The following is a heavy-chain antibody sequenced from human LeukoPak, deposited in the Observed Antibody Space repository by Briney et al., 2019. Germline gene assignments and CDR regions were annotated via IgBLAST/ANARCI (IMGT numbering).Heavy chain of an antibody. CDR1: GGSISSSSYY. CDR3: ARHSASYYAPFDY. Sequence: SETLSLTCTVSGGSISSSSYYWGWIRQPPGKGLEWIGSIYYSGSTYYNPSLKSRVTISVDTSKNQFSLKLSSVTAAGTAVYYCARHSASYYAPFDYWGQGTLVTVSS. D-gene: IGHD1-26*01. CDR2: IYYSGST. J-gene: IGHJ4*02. V-gene: IGHV4-39*01.